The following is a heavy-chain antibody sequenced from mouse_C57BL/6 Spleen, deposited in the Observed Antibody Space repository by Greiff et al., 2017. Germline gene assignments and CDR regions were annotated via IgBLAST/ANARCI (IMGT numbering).Heavy chain of an antibody. Sequence: QVQLKQSGAELVRPGASVKLSCKASGYTFTDYYINWVKQRPGQGLEWIARIYPGSGNTYYNEKFKGKATLTAEKSSSTAYMQLSSLTSEDSAVYFCARDGYQSSYWYFDVWGTGTTVTVSS. CDR1: GYTFTDYY. D-gene: IGHD2-3*01. V-gene: IGHV1-76*01. CDR2: IYPGSGNT. CDR3: ARDGYQSSYWYFDV. J-gene: IGHJ1*03.